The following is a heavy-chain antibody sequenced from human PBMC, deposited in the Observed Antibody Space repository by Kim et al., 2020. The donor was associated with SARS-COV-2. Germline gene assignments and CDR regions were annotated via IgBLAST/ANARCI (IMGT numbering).Heavy chain of an antibody. Sequence: KFQGRVTITRDTSASTVYMELSSLGSEDTAVYYCARDGTTRNGGYYFDYWGQGALVTVSS. V-gene: IGHV1-3*01. CDR3: ARDGTTRNGGYYFDY. D-gene: IGHD1-1*01. J-gene: IGHJ4*02.